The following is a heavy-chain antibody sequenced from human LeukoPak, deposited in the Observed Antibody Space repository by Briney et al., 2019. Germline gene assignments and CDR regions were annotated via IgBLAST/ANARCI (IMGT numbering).Heavy chain of an antibody. D-gene: IGHD6-19*01. CDR1: GFTFSSYS. Sequence: GGSLRLSCAASGFTFSSYSMNWVRQAPGKGPEWVSSISSSSSYIYYADSVKGRFTISRDNAKNSLYLQMNSLRAEDTAVYYCARDPLYSSGWYAFDYWGQGTLVTVSS. J-gene: IGHJ4*02. CDR2: ISSSSSYI. V-gene: IGHV3-21*01. CDR3: ARDPLYSSGWYAFDY.